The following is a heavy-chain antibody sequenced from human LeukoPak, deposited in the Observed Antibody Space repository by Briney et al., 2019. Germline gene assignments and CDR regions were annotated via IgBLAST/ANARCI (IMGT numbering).Heavy chain of an antibody. D-gene: IGHD5-12*01. CDR2: IYSGGST. V-gene: IGHV3-53*01. J-gene: IGHJ4*02. CDR1: GFTVSSNY. Sequence: GGSLRLSCAAPGFTVSSNYMSWVRQAPGKGLEWVSVIYSGGSTYYADSVKGRFTISRDNSKNTLYLQMNSLRAEDTAVYYCARGGGGYSGYDLYTFDYWGQGTLVTVSS. CDR3: ARGGGGYSGYDLYTFDY.